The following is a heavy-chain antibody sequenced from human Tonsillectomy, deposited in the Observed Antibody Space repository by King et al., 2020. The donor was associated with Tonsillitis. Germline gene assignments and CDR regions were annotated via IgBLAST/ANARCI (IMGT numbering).Heavy chain of an antibody. CDR3: ARVGYDSSGYGVDY. J-gene: IGHJ4*02. D-gene: IGHD3-22*01. V-gene: IGHV4-59*01. CDR1: GGSISSYY. CDR2: IYYSGST. Sequence: VQLQESGPGLVKPSETLSLTCTVSGGSISSYYWSWIRQPPGKGLEWIGYIYYSGSTNYNPSLKSRVTISVDTSKNQFSLKLGSVTAADTAVYYCARVGYDSSGYGVDYWGQGTLVTVSS.